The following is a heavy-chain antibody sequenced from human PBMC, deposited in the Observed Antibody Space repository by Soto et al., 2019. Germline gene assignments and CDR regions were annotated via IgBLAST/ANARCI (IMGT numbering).Heavy chain of an antibody. CDR1: GYTLTELS. CDR2: FDPEDGET. CDR3: ATLVVVPAAISYYSQPERSWFDP. J-gene: IGHJ5*02. Sequence: ASVKVSCKVSGYTLTELSMHWVRQAPGKGLEWMGVFDPEDGETIYAQKFQGRVTMTEDTSTDTAYMELSSLRSEDTAVYYCATLVVVPAAISYYSQPERSWFDPWGQGTLVTVSS. D-gene: IGHD2-2*02. V-gene: IGHV1-24*01.